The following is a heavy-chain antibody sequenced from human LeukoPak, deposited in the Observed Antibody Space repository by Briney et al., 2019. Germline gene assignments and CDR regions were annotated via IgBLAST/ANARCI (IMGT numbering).Heavy chain of an antibody. CDR1: GFTFSSYA. Sequence: PGRSLRLSCAASGFTFSSYAMHWVRQAPGEGLEWVAVISYDGSNKYYADSVKGRFTISRDNSKNTLYLQMNSLRAEDTAVYYCARGSVGGMVTAIRYWGQGTLVTVSS. J-gene: IGHJ4*02. V-gene: IGHV3-30-3*01. CDR2: ISYDGSNK. CDR3: ARGSVGGMVTAIRY. D-gene: IGHD2-21*02.